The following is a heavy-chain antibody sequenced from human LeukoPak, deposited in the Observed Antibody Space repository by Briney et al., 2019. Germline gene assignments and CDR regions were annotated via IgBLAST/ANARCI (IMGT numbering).Heavy chain of an antibody. Sequence: PGGSLRLSCAASGFTFSDYYMGWIRQAPGKGLEWLSYIGGSGSIIFYADSVKGRFTISRDNAKNSLFLQMNSLRAEDTAVYYCGRDFGLIGTKRSFGLWGQGTMVTVSS. J-gene: IGHJ3*01. CDR1: GFTFSDYY. CDR3: GRDFGLIGTKRSFGL. V-gene: IGHV3-11*01. D-gene: IGHD1-7*01. CDR2: IGGSGSII.